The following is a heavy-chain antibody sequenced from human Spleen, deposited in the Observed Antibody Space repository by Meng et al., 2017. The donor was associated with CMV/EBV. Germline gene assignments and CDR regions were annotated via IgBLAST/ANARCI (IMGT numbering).Heavy chain of an antibody. CDR1: GYTFSTYY. Sequence: ASVKVSCKASGYTFSTYYMHWVRQAPGQGLEWMGWINPNSGDTNYQQKFQGRVTMTRDTSITTAYMELSRLSFDDTAVYYCATEKGFQLLSNRVRYNWLDPWGQGALVTVSS. J-gene: IGHJ5*02. V-gene: IGHV1-2*02. CDR2: INPNSGDT. D-gene: IGHD2-2*01. CDR3: ATEKGFQLLSNRVRYNWLDP.